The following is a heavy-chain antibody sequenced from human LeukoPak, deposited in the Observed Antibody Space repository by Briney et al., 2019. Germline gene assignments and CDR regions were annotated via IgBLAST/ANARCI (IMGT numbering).Heavy chain of an antibody. D-gene: IGHD6-13*01. CDR3: ARRAAAGTGGWFDP. Sequence: GGSLRLSCAASGFTFSSYSMNWVRQAPGKGLEWVSSISSSSSYIYYADSVEGRFTISRDNAKNSLYLQMNSLRAEDTAVYYCARRAAAGTGGWFDPWGQGTLVTVSS. CDR2: ISSSSSYI. J-gene: IGHJ5*02. CDR1: GFTFSSYS. V-gene: IGHV3-21*01.